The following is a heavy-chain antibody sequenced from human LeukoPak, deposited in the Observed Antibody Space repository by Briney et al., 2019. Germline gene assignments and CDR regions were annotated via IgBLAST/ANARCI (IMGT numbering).Heavy chain of an antibody. J-gene: IGHJ6*02. CDR2: IYTSGST. CDR3: ARAFGYCSSTSCHRYYYYYYGMDV. D-gene: IGHD2-2*02. CDR1: GGSISSYY. Sequence: SGTLSLTCTVSGGSISSYYWSWIRQPAGKGLEWIGRIYTSGSTNYNPSLRSRVTMSVDTSKNQFSLKLSSVTAADTAVYYCARAFGYCSSTSCHRYYYYYYGMDVWGQGTTVTVSS. V-gene: IGHV4-4*07.